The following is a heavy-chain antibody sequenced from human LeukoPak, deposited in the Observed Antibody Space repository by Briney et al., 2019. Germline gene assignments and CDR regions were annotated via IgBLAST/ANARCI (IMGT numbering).Heavy chain of an antibody. V-gene: IGHV3-30*03. D-gene: IGHD2-2*01. CDR3: ARDRLEGYCSSTSCYYWFDP. J-gene: IGHJ5*02. Sequence: AGGSLRLSCAASGFTFSSYGMHWVRQAPGKGLEWAAVISYDGNYKYYTESVKGRFTISRDNSKNTLYLQMNSLRAEDTAVYYCARDRLEGYCSSTSCYYWFDPWGQGTLVTVSS. CDR2: ISYDGNYK. CDR1: GFTFSSYG.